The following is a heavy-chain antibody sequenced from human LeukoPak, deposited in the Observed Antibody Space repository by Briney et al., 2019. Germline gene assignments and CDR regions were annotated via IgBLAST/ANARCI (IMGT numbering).Heavy chain of an antibody. CDR2: ISSSSSPI. J-gene: IGHJ3*01. CDR3: AREEYSSSWTGGVFDV. V-gene: IGHV3-21*05. D-gene: IGHD6-13*01. Sequence: GGSLRLSCEASGFTFSSYSMNWVRQAPGKGLEWISYISSSSSPIYYADSVKGRFTISRNNTKNSLYLQMNSLRAEDTAVYYCAREEYSSSWTGGVFDVWGQGTMVTVS. CDR1: GFTFSSYS.